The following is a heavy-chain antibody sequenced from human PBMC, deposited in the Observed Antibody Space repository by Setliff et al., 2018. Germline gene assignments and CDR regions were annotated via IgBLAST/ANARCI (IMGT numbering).Heavy chain of an antibody. Sequence: PGGSLRLSCAASGFRFSDLYMSWVRQVPGKGLEWLSKISGTGNTVYYADSVRGRVTITRDTSASTGYMELSSLRSEDTAVYYCARLQAIFGVFKDGDWFDPWGQGTLVTVSS. CDR3: ARLQAIFGVFKDGDWFDP. CDR2: ISGTGNTV. V-gene: IGHV3-11*04. CDR1: GFRFSDLY. D-gene: IGHD3-3*01. J-gene: IGHJ5*02.